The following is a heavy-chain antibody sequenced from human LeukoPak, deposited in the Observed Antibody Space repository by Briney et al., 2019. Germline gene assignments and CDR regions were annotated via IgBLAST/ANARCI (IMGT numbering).Heavy chain of an antibody. V-gene: IGHV3-20*04. CDR2: INWNGGST. CDR1: GFTFDDYG. J-gene: IGHJ4*02. Sequence: GGSLRLSCAASGFTFDDYGMSWVRQAPGKGLEWVSGINWNGGSTGYADSVKGRFTISRDNAKDSLFLQMNSLRAEDTAVYYCARDPGRSGWDYWGQGALVTVSS. D-gene: IGHD6-19*01. CDR3: ARDPGRSGWDY.